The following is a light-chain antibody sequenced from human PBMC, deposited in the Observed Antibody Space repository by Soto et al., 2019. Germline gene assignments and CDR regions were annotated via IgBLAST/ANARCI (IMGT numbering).Light chain of an antibody. CDR3: QQRSHWLLS. CDR1: QSVSGY. V-gene: IGKV3-11*01. J-gene: IGKJ3*01. Sequence: EIVLTQSPATLSLSPWERATLSGRASQSVSGYLACYQQKPVQAPRLLIYDGSHRAAGIPSRFSGSGSGTDFTLPIRGLEPEDFAVYYCQQRSHWLLSFGPGTKVDI. CDR2: DGS.